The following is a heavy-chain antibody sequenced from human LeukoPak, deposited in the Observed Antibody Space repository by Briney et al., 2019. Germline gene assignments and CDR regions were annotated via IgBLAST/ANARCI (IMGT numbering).Heavy chain of an antibody. V-gene: IGHV3-21*01. CDR2: ISSSSSYI. J-gene: IGHJ4*02. D-gene: IGHD6-19*01. CDR1: GFTCSDHY. Sequence: GGSLRLSCAASGFTCSDHYMDWVRQAPGKGLEWVSSISSSSSYIYYADSVKGRFTISRDNAKNSLYLQMNSLRAEDTAVYYCARDRSDRLAVAGTSAFDYWGQGTLVTVSS. CDR3: ARDRSDRLAVAGTSAFDY.